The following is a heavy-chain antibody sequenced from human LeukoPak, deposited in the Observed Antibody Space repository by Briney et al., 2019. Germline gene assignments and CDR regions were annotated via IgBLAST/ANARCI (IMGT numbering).Heavy chain of an antibody. V-gene: IGHV3-30*04. J-gene: IGHJ3*02. CDR3: ARGWYCSGGSCFWRDAFDI. Sequence: AGGSLRLSCAASGFTFSSYAMHWVRQAPGKGLEWVAVISYDGSNKYYADSVKGRFTISRDNSKNTLYLQMNSLRAEDTAVYYCARGWYCSGGSCFWRDAFDIWGQGTMVTVSS. CDR2: ISYDGSNK. CDR1: GFTFSSYA. D-gene: IGHD2-15*01.